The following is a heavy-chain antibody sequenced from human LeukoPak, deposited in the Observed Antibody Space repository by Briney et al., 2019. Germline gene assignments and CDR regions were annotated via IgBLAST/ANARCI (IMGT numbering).Heavy chain of an antibody. J-gene: IGHJ4*02. CDR1: GGSISSSSYY. V-gene: IGHV4-61*01. CDR2: IYYSGST. Sequence: SETLSLTCTVSGGSISSSSYYWSWIRQPPGKGLEWIGYIYYSGSTNYNPSLKSRVTISVDTSKNQFSLKLSSVTAADTAVYYCARVVGAALGYWGQGTLVTVSS. CDR3: ARVVGAALGY. D-gene: IGHD1-26*01.